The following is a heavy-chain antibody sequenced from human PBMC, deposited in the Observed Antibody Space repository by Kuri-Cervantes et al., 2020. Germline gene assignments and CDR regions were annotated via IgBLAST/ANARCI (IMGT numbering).Heavy chain of an antibody. CDR1: GVSVSSGSYY. Sequence: SETLSLTCTVSGVSVSSGSYYWSWIRQPPGKGLEWIGYIYYSGSTNYNPSLKSRVTISVDTSKNQFSLKLSSVTAADTAVYYCARAHTVVTRARSRYFDYWGQGTLVTVSS. CDR3: ARAHTVVTRARSRYFDY. J-gene: IGHJ4*02. CDR2: IYYSGST. D-gene: IGHD4-23*01. V-gene: IGHV4-61*01.